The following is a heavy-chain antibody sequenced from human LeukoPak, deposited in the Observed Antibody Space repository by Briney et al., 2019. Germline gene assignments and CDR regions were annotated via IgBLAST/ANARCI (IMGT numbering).Heavy chain of an antibody. CDR3: AISHSSSRSNWFDP. D-gene: IGHD6-6*01. V-gene: IGHV3-7*01. CDR2: IKQDGSEK. CDR1: GFTFSDYY. Sequence: GGSLRLSCAASGFTFSDYYMSWVRQAPGKGLEWVANIKQDGSEKYNVDSVKGRFTISRDNAKNSLNLQMNSLSAEDTAVYYCAISHSSSRSNWFDPWGQGTLVTVSS. J-gene: IGHJ5*02.